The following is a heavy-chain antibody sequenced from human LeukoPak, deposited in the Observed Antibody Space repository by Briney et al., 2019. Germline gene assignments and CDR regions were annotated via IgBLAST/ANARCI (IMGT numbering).Heavy chain of an antibody. D-gene: IGHD1-7*01. CDR1: GFTFGTYT. V-gene: IGHV3-48*01. Sequence: QPGGSLRLSCTASGFTFGTYTMNWVRQAPGKGLEWISCIDSSGTIIYDADSVKGRFTISRDNAKNSLSLQMNSLRAEDTAIYYCASGNYGQLDYWGQGALVTVSS. CDR2: IDSSGTII. CDR3: ASGNYGQLDY. J-gene: IGHJ4*02.